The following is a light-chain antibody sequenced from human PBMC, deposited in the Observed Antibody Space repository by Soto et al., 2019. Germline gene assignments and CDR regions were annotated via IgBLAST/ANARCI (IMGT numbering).Light chain of an antibody. CDR2: GAS. Sequence: EIVLTQSPGTLSLSPGERATLSCRASQSVYKNFLACYQQKPGQAPRLLINGASNRATVIPDRFSGSGSGTDFSLTIDSMEPVDFSVYFCQQYDSSSPTFGGGTKMAIK. CDR3: QQYDSSSPT. CDR1: QSVYKNF. V-gene: IGKV3-20*01. J-gene: IGKJ4*01.